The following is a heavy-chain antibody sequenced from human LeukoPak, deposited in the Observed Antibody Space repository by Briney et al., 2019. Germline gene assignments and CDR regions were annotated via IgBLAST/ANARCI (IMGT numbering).Heavy chain of an antibody. V-gene: IGHV3-30*04. CDR1: GFTFSSYA. D-gene: IGHD6-13*01. Sequence: GGSLRLSCAASGFTFSSYAMHWVRQAPGKGLEWVAVISYDGSNKYYADSVKGRFTISRDNSKNTLYLQMNSLRAEDTAVYYCATALAAAGTRECVDYWGQGTLVTVSS. J-gene: IGHJ4*02. CDR3: ATALAAAGTRECVDY. CDR2: ISYDGSNK.